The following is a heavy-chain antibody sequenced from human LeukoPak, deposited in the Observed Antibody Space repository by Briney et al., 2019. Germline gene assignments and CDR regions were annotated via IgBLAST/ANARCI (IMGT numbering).Heavy chain of an antibody. CDR2: IYYSGST. D-gene: IGHD3-22*01. V-gene: IGHV4-61*01. Sequence: PSETLSLTCSVSGGSISSSSYYWSWIRQPPGKGLEWIGYIYYSGSTNYNPSLKSRVTISVDTSKNQFSLKLSSVTAADTAVYYCAGVPHYYDSSGYDYWYFDLWGRGTLVTVSS. CDR1: GGSISSSSYY. CDR3: AGVPHYYDSSGYDYWYFDL. J-gene: IGHJ2*01.